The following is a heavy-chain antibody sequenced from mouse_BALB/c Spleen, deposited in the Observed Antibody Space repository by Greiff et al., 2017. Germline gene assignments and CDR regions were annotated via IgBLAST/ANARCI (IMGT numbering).Heavy chain of an antibody. V-gene: IGHV1S56*01. J-gene: IGHJ4*01. CDR1: GYTFTSYD. CDR2: IYPGDGNT. D-gene: IGHD2-2*01. Sequence: QVQLQQSGPELVKPGALVKISCKASGYTFTSYDINWVKQRPGQGLEWIGWIYPGDGNTEYNEKFKGKATLTADKSDSTAYVQLHSLTSEDAAVYFYERTRGYDGPYCAMDYWGQGTSVTVSS. CDR3: ERTRGYDGPYCAMDY.